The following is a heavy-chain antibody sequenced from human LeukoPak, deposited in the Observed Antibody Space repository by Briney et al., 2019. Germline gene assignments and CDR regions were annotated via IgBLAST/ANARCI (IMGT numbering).Heavy chain of an antibody. CDR3: AKDMGSIFGVVAAFDY. V-gene: IGHV3-7*03. CDR1: GFTFSNYW. D-gene: IGHD3-3*01. CDR2: IKQDGSEK. J-gene: IGHJ4*02. Sequence: GGSLRLSCAASGFTFSNYWMTWVRQAPGKGLEWVANIKQDGSEKYYVDSVKGRFTISRDNAKNSLYLQMNSLRAEDMALYYCAKDMGSIFGVVAAFDYWGQGTLVTVSS.